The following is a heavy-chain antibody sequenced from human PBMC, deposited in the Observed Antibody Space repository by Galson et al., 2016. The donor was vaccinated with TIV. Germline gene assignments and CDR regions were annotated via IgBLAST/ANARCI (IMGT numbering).Heavy chain of an antibody. J-gene: IGHJ4*02. V-gene: IGHV1-69*06. Sequence: SVKVSCKASGGIFGNFVISWVRQAPGQGLEWMGSINPIFGTANYAQKFQGRVTITADTSTSTFYMDLSSLRSEDTAIYYCARGRGYSFGSRSSYFDYWGQGSLVTVSS. CDR3: ARGRGYSFGSRSSYFDY. D-gene: IGHD3-10*01. CDR2: INPIFGTA. CDR1: GGIFGNFV.